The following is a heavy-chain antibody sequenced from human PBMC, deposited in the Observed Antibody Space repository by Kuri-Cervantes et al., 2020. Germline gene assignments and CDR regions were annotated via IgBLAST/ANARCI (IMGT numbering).Heavy chain of an antibody. D-gene: IGHD2-15*01. V-gene: IGHV3-23*01. CDR1: GFTFSSYA. J-gene: IGHJ4*02. Sequence: GGSLRLSCAASGFTFSSYAMSWVRQAPGKGLEWVSGVSGSGGTTYYADSVKGRFTISRDNSKNTLYLQMNSLRTEDTAVYYCAKAACSGGSCYSPWDYWGQGTLVTVSS. CDR2: VSGSGGTT. CDR3: AKAACSGGSCYSPWDY.